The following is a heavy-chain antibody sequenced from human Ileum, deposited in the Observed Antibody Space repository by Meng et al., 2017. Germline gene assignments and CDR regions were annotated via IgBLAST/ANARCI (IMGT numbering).Heavy chain of an antibody. Sequence: QVQRGESVPGLVDPAGTLSLTCTVSGGSISTSDWWSWVRQPPGKGLEWIGEIHHSGSTNYNPSLKSRVTISVDKSKNQFSLKLNSVTAADTAVYYCAREWSGSYRHFDYWGQGTLVTVSS. CDR1: GGSISTSDW. J-gene: IGHJ4*02. CDR2: IHHSGST. CDR3: AREWSGSYRHFDY. D-gene: IGHD1-26*01. V-gene: IGHV4-4*02.